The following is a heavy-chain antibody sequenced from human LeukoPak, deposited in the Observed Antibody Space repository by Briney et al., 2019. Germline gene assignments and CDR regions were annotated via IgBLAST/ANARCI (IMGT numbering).Heavy chain of an antibody. V-gene: IGHV4-4*07. CDR3: ARDDSSSWYDWFDP. D-gene: IGHD6-13*01. Sequence: SETLSLTCTVSGGSISSYYWSWIRQPAGKGLEWIGRIYTSGSTNYNPSLKSRVTMSVDTSKNQFSLKLSSVTAADTAVYYCARDDSSSWYDWFDPGAREPWSPSPQ. CDR1: GGSISSYY. CDR2: IYTSGST. J-gene: IGHJ5*02.